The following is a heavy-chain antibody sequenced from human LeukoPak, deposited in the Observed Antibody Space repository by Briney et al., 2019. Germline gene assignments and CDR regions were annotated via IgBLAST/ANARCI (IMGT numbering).Heavy chain of an antibody. CDR1: GFTFSSYW. V-gene: IGHV3-7*01. J-gene: IGHJ4*02. Sequence: GGSLRLSCAASGFTFSSYWMSWVRQAPGKGLEWVANIKQDGSEKYYVDSVKGRFTISRDNAKNSLYLQMNSLRAEDTAVYYCARDPRLIAVARYDYWGQGTLVTVSS. D-gene: IGHD6-19*01. CDR2: IKQDGSEK. CDR3: ARDPRLIAVARYDY.